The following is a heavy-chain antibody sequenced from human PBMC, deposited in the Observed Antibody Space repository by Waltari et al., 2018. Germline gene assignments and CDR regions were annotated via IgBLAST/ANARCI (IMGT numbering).Heavy chain of an antibody. Sequence: QVQLVQSGAEVKKPGASVKVSCKASGYTFTGYYMHWVRQAPGQGLEWMGWINPNSGGTNYAQKFQGRVTMTRDTSISTAYMELSRLRSDDTAVYYCARDFDVVVPAASLPNYWGQGTLVTVSS. J-gene: IGHJ4*02. D-gene: IGHD2-2*01. V-gene: IGHV1-2*02. CDR2: INPNSGGT. CDR1: GYTFTGYY. CDR3: ARDFDVVVPAASLPNY.